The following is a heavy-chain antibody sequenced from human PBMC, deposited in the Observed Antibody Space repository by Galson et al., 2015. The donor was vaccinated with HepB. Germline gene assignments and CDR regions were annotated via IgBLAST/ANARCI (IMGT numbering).Heavy chain of an antibody. D-gene: IGHD4-11*01. J-gene: IGHJ6*02. CDR3: AREMTTKYTNYYYYGMDV. Sequence: SVKVSCKASGYTFTSYGISWVRQAPGQGLEWMGWISAYNGNTNYAQKLQGRITMTTDTSTSTAYMELRSLRSDDTAVYYCAREMTTKYTNYYYYGMDVWGQGTTVTVSS. CDR2: ISAYNGNT. V-gene: IGHV1-18*04. CDR1: GYTFTSYG.